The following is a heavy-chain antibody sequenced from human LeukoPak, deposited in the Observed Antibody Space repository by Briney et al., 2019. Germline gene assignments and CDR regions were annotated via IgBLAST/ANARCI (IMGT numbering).Heavy chain of an antibody. D-gene: IGHD3-10*02. CDR2: ISSSGSTI. V-gene: IGHV3-11*04. CDR1: GFSVTDYY. Sequence: PGGSLRLSCAASGFSVTDYYMNWIRQAPGKGLEWVAYISSSGSTIYYADSVKGRFTISRDNAKNSLHLQMISLRAEDTAVYYCAELGITMIGGVWGKGTTVTISS. J-gene: IGHJ6*04. CDR3: AELGITMIGGV.